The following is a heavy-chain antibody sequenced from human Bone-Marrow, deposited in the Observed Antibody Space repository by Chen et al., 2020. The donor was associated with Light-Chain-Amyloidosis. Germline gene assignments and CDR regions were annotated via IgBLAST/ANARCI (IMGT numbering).Heavy chain of an antibody. V-gene: IGHV3-74*01. J-gene: IGHJ4*02. CDR1: GFTFNDYW. Sequence: EVQLVESGGGLVQPGGSLRLSCEASGFTFNDYWMHWVRQVPGKGLVWVARIKSDGSATNYADSVKGRFTVSRDNAKNTLYLQMKSLRAEDTAVYYCTRGDCTSTSCFLDFWGQGTLVTVSS. CDR3: TRGDCTSTSCFLDF. CDR2: IKSDGSAT. D-gene: IGHD2-2*01.